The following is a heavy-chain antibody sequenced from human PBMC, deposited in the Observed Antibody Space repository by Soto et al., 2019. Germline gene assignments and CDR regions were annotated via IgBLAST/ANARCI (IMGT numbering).Heavy chain of an antibody. CDR3: ARGSSRRTHYFDY. CDR1: GGSISSYY. J-gene: IGHJ4*02. Sequence: SETLSLTCTVSGGSISSYYWSWIRQPPGKGLEWIGYIYYSGSTNYNPSLKSRVTISVDTSKNQFSLKLSSVTAADTAMYYCARGSSRRTHYFDYCGQRTLDPVSS. V-gene: IGHV4-59*01. CDR2: IYYSGST.